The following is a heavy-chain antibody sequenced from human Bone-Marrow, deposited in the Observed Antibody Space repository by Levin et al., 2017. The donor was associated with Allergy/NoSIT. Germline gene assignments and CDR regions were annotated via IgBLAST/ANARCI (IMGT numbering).Heavy chain of an antibody. J-gene: IGHJ4*01. CDR2: IFHNGNDK. Sequence: PGGSLRLSCVASGFPVSNFGIHWVRQAPGKGLEWVSLIFHNGNDKYYADSVKGRFSISRDNAKNTVFLHMNSLRAEDTALYFCARDYASMVGDCSGGSCYFRYWGQGTLVTVSS. CDR3: ARDYASMVGDCSGGSCYFRY. CDR1: GFPVSNFG. V-gene: IGHV3-33*01. D-gene: IGHD2-15*01.